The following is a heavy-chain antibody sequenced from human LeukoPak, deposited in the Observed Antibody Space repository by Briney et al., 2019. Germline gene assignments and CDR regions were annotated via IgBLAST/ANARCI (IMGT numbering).Heavy chain of an antibody. D-gene: IGHD4/OR15-4a*01. V-gene: IGHV3-23*01. CDR1: GFTFSSYA. J-gene: IGHJ4*02. CDR3: AKDLFRCSGPFY. Sequence: PAGSLRLSCAASGFTFSSYAMSWDRPAPGKGLEWVSAISGSGGSTYYADSVKGRFTISRDNSKNTLYLQMNSLRAEDTAVYYCAKDLFRCSGPFYWGQGTLVTVSS. CDR2: ISGSGGST.